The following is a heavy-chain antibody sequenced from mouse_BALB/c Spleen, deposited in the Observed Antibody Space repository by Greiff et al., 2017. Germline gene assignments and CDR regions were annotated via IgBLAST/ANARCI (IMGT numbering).Heavy chain of an antibody. CDR3: TSRGYYGSSYYFDY. Sequence: VQLQQSGAELVRPGASVTLSCKASGYTFTDYEMHWVKQTPVHGLEWIGAIDPETGGTAYNQKFKGKATLTADKSSSTAYMELRSLTSEDSAVYYCTSRGYYGSSYYFDYWGQGTTLTVSS. CDR2: IDPETGGT. J-gene: IGHJ2*01. CDR1: GYTFTDYE. V-gene: IGHV1-15*01. D-gene: IGHD1-1*01.